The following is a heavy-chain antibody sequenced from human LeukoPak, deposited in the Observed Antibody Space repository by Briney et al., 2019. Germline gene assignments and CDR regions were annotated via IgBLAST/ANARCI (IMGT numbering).Heavy chain of an antibody. D-gene: IGHD2-15*01. CDR1: GLTVSINY. Sequence: GGSLRLSCAASGLTVSINYMSWVRQAPGKGLEWVSVIYSGGSTYYADSVKGRFTISRDNSKNTLYLQMNSLRAEDTAVYYCAKESCSGGSCFRPLDYWGQGTLVTVSS. J-gene: IGHJ4*02. CDR3: AKESCSGGSCFRPLDY. CDR2: IYSGGST. V-gene: IGHV3-53*01.